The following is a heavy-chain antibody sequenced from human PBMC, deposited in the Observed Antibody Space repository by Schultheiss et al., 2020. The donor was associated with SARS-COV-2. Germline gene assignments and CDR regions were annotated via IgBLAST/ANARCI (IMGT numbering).Heavy chain of an antibody. CDR1: GFTFSSYA. Sequence: GESLKISCAASGFTFSSYAMSWVRQAPGKGLEWVSAISGSGGSTYYADSVKGRFTISRDNSKNTLYLQMNSLRAEDTAVYYCAKDTDGRGWDFDYWGQGTLVTVSS. D-gene: IGHD2-15*01. CDR2: ISGSGGST. V-gene: IGHV3-23*01. CDR3: AKDTDGRGWDFDY. J-gene: IGHJ4*02.